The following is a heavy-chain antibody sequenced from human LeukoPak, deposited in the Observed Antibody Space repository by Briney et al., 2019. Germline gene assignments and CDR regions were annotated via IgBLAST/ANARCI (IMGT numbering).Heavy chain of an antibody. CDR2: ITSTSTYI. CDR1: GFTFSTYN. V-gene: IGHV3-21*01. Sequence: GGSLRLSCAASGFTFSTYNMNWVRQAPGKGLEWVSSITSTSTYIYYADSVKGRFTISRDNSKNTLYLQMNSLRAEDTAVYYCAKYSTLADYYYYYMDVWGKGTTVTISS. CDR3: AKYSTLADYYYYYMDV. D-gene: IGHD2-2*01. J-gene: IGHJ6*03.